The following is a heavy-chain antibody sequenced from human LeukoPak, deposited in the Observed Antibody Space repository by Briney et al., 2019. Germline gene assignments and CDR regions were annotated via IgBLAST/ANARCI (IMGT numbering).Heavy chain of an antibody. CDR3: ARDHLWFGGLDYYYYMDV. CDR2: TYYRSKWYN. Sequence: SQTLSLTCAISGDSVSSNSAAWNWVRQSPSRGLEWLGRTYYRSKWYNDYAVSVKSRITINPDTSKNQFSLQLNSVTPEDTAVYYCARDHLWFGGLDYYYYMDVWGTGTTVTISS. D-gene: IGHD3-10*01. V-gene: IGHV6-1*01. CDR1: GDSVSSNSAA. J-gene: IGHJ6*03.